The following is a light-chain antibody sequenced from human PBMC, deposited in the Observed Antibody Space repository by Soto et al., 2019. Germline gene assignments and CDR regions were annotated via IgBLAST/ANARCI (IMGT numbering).Light chain of an antibody. CDR3: QKYNSAPWT. CDR1: QGISNY. Sequence: DLQMAPSPSSLFTSVGDRVTITCRASQGISNYLAWYQQKPGKVPKLLIYAASTLQSGVPSRFSGSGSGTDFTLTISSLQPEDVATYYCQKYNSAPWTFGQGTKVDIK. V-gene: IGKV1-27*01. J-gene: IGKJ1*01. CDR2: AAS.